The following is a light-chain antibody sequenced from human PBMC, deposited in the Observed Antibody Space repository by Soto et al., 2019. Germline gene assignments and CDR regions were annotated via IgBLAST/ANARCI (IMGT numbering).Light chain of an antibody. J-gene: IGLJ1*01. Sequence: SYELPQPPSVSVSPGQTASITCSGDKLGDKFASWYQQRPGQSPVLVIYQDTKRPSGIPERFSGSSSGNTATLTIRGTQAMDEADYYCQAWDSSIFYVFGTGTKLTVL. CDR2: QDT. V-gene: IGLV3-1*01. CDR3: QAWDSSIFYV. CDR1: KLGDKF.